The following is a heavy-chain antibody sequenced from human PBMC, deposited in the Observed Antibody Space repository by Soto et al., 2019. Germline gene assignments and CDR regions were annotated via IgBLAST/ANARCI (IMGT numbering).Heavy chain of an antibody. CDR1: GFSLSNARMG. D-gene: IGHD3-10*01. Sequence: QVTLKESGPVLVKPTETLTLTCTVSGFSLSNARMGVSWILHPPGKALEWLAHIFSNDEKSYSTSLKSRLTISKDTSKSQVVLTMTNMDPVDTATYYCARTLYGSGSYYFDYWGQGTLVTVSS. J-gene: IGHJ4*02. V-gene: IGHV2-26*01. CDR3: ARTLYGSGSYYFDY. CDR2: IFSNDEK.